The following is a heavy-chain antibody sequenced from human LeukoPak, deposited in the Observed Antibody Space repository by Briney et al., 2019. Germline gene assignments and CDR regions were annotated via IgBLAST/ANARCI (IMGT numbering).Heavy chain of an antibody. CDR2: ISGTGDGT. J-gene: IGHJ4*02. D-gene: IGHD3-10*01. Sequence: SGGSLRLSCAAPGXTFSSYAMKWVRQAPGKGLEWVSVISGTGDGTYYADSVKGRFTISRDNSKNTLYLQMNSLRAEDTAVYYCAKGANYYGSGSYLDYWGQGTLVTVSS. CDR1: GXTFSSYA. V-gene: IGHV3-23*01. CDR3: AKGANYYGSGSYLDY.